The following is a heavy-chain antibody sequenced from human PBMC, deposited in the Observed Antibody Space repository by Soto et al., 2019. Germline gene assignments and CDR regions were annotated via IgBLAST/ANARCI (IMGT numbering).Heavy chain of an antibody. J-gene: IGHJ6*02. D-gene: IGHD6-19*01. CDR1: GYSFTSYW. CDR3: ARGPHGTILPYSSGWQIQPYYYYYGMDV. CDR2: IYPGDSDT. Sequence: PGESLKISCKGSGYSFTSYWIGWVRRMPEKGLEWMGIIYPGDSDTRYSPSFQGQVTISADKSISTAYLQWSSLKASDTAMYYCARGPHGTILPYSSGWQIQPYYYYYGMDVWGQGTTVTVSS. V-gene: IGHV5-51*01.